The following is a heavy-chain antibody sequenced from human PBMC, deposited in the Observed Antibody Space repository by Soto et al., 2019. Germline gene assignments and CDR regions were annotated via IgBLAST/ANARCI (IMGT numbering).Heavy chain of an antibody. J-gene: IGHJ6*02. CDR2: ISNDGSNE. D-gene: IGHD2-15*01. V-gene: IGHV3-30-3*01. CDR1: GFTFSTYA. Sequence: PGGSLRLSCVASGFTFSTYAMHGVRQAPGKGLEWVAVISNDGSNEYYGDSVKGRFTISRDNSKNTLYLQMNSLRAEDTAVYFCASLGYCSGGNCEFYYYYYGMDVWGQGTTVTVSS. CDR3: ASLGYCSGGNCEFYYYYYGMDV.